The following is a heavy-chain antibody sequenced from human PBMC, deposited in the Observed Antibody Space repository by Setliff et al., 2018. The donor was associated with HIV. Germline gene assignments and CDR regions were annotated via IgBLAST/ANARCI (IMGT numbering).Heavy chain of an antibody. D-gene: IGHD1-26*01. CDR3: ARARLQGIVTAVGPRDNCLDP. V-gene: IGHV1-18*01. CDR2: ISAYTGHT. Sequence: ASVKVSCKASGYSFINYGISWVRQAPGQGPEWMGWISAYTGHTDYAPRPLGRVTMTTDTSTSTAYMELRSLTSDDTAVYYCARARLQGIVTAVGPRDNCLDPWGQGTRSPSPQ. J-gene: IGHJ5*02. CDR1: GYSFINYG.